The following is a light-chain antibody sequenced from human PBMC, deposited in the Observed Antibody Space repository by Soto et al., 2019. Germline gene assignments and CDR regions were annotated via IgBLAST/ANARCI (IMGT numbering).Light chain of an antibody. V-gene: IGKV1-5*01. CDR3: QQYNTYPWT. CDR1: QYISSW. Sequence: DIQMTQSPSTLSASVGHIVTITCXASQYISSWLAWYQQKPGTAPRLLIYDTSNLEDGVPPTFSGSGSGTDFTLTVSSLQPDDSATYYCQQYNTYPWTFGQGTKVDIK. J-gene: IGKJ1*01. CDR2: DTS.